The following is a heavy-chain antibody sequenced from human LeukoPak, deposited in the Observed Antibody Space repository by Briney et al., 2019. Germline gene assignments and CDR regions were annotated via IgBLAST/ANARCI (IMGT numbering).Heavy chain of an antibody. J-gene: IGHJ4*02. CDR3: ARGKSVGNTDYYFDY. Sequence: PSETLSLTCGVSGGSISSGGYSWSWIRQPPGRAPEWLGYIFRSGTTYYNPSLKSRVTISIDTSKNQFSLRLRSVTAADTAVFYCARGKSVGNTDYYFDYWGQGTLVTVSS. D-gene: IGHD1-26*01. CDR1: GGSISSGGYS. V-gene: IGHV4-30-4*07. CDR2: IFRSGTT.